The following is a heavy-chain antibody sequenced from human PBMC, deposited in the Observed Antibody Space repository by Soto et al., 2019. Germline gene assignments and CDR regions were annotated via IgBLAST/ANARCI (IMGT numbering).Heavy chain of an antibody. J-gene: IGHJ6*02. D-gene: IGHD1-26*01. V-gene: IGHV1-2*02. Sequence: QVQLVQSGAEVKKSGASVKVSCKASGYTFSDYFIQWLRQAPGQGLEWVAWINPKTAATNYAKKFQDRVTLTSDTSFSTAYLELTRLRPDDTYVYYCARSKWGLDYYSGMDVWGQGTAVTVSS. CDR1: GYTFSDYF. CDR2: INPKTAAT. CDR3: ARSKWGLDYYSGMDV.